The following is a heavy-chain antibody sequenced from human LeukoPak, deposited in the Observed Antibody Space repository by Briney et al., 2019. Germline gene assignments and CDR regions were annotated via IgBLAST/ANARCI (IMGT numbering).Heavy chain of an antibody. Sequence: GGSLRLSCAASGFTFSDYNMRWIRQAPGKGLEWVSSISRSGSTKYYADSVKGRFTISRDNAKNSLFLQMNSLRAEDTAVYYCAKSDSTLPYDAFDIWGQGTMVTVSS. J-gene: IGHJ3*02. CDR2: ISRSGSTK. CDR3: AKSDSTLPYDAFDI. V-gene: IGHV3-11*01. CDR1: GFTFSDYN. D-gene: IGHD2-15*01.